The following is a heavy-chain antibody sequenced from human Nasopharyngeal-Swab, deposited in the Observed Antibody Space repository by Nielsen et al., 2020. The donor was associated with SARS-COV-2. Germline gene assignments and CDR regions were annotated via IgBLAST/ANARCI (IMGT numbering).Heavy chain of an antibody. V-gene: IGHV1-2*02. Sequence: ASVKVSCKASGYTFTGYYMHWVRQAPGQGLEWMGWINPNSGGTNYAQKFQGRVTMTRDTSISTAYMELSRLRSDDTAVYYCASSNLGYCSSTSCHHPPYYYGMDVWGQGTTVTVSS. CDR2: INPNSGGT. D-gene: IGHD2-2*01. J-gene: IGHJ6*02. CDR3: ASSNLGYCSSTSCHHPPYYYGMDV. CDR1: GYTFTGYY.